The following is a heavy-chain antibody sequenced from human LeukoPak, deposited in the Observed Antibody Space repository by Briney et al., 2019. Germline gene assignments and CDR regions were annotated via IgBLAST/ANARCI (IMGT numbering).Heavy chain of an antibody. CDR3: ARDMGWLRGNYYYYYGMDV. CDR1: GGTFSSYA. CDR2: IISILGIA. J-gene: IGHJ6*02. V-gene: IGHV1-69*04. D-gene: IGHD5-12*01. Sequence: SVKVSCKASGGTFSSYAISWVRQAPGQGLEWMGRIISILGIANYAQKFQGRVTITADKSTSTAYMELSSLRSEDTAVYYCARDMGWLRGNYYYYYGMDVWGQGTTVTVSS.